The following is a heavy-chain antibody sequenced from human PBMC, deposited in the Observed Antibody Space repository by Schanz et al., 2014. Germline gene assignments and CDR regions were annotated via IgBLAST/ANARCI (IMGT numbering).Heavy chain of an antibody. CDR3: ARGLVRYFAY. CDR1: GYSFTSYY. Sequence: QVQLVQSGAEVKKPGASVKVSCKAFGYSFTSYYIHWVRQAPGQGLEWMATINPSGGSTSFAQKFQGRVTMTRATSTSTVNMELSRLRSDDTAVYYCARGLVRYFAYWGQGTLVTVSS. D-gene: IGHD2-8*02. J-gene: IGHJ4*02. V-gene: IGHV1-46*01. CDR2: INPSGGST.